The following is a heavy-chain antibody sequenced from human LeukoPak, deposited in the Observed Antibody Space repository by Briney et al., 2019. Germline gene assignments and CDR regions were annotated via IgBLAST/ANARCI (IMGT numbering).Heavy chain of an antibody. D-gene: IGHD5-18*01. V-gene: IGHV3-7*01. J-gene: IGHJ5*02. CDR2: TKQDGSEI. Sequence: GGSLRLSCAASGFTFSSYCMGWVRQAPGKGLEWVANTKQDGSEIYYVDSVKGRFTISRENAKNSLYLQMNSLRAEDTAIYYCARVLGYGWFDPWGQGTLVTVSS. CDR3: ARVLGYGWFDP. CDR1: GFTFSSYC.